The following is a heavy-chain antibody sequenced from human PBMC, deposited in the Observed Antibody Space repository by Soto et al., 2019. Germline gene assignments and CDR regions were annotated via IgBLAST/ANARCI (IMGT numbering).Heavy chain of an antibody. CDR3: VIDDQGAFDV. Sequence: EEQLVESGGGLVQPRRSLRISCAASGFTFRRYAMNWVRQAPGKGLEWVSYISVGGGSIFYADSVKGRFTISRDDAQNSVYLQMITLRDEDTALYYCVIDDQGAFDVWGQGTMVIVSS. D-gene: IGHD3-16*01. CDR1: GFTFRRYA. CDR2: ISVGGGSI. J-gene: IGHJ3*01. V-gene: IGHV3-48*02.